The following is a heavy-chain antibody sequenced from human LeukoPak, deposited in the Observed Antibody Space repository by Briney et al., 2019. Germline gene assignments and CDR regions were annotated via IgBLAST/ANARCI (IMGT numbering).Heavy chain of an antibody. CDR1: GYTLTELS. Sequence: ASVKVSCKVSGYTLTELSMHWVRQAPGKGLEWMGGFDPEDGETIYAQKFQGRVTMTEDTSTDTAYMELSSLRSEDTAVYYCARMYYYDSSGYYYYYYGMDVWGQGTTVTVSS. CDR2: FDPEDGET. V-gene: IGHV1-24*01. CDR3: ARMYYYDSSGYYYYYYGMDV. J-gene: IGHJ6*02. D-gene: IGHD3-22*01.